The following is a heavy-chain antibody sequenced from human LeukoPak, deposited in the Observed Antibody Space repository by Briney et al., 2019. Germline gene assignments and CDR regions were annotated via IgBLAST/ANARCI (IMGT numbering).Heavy chain of an antibody. CDR1: GFGVSDYA. Sequence: GGSLRLSCAASGFGVSDYAMTWIRQSPGKGLEWVSSMSDIGPNTYYADSVKGRFTISRDTSKNTVFLQMNSLRAEDTALYYCARRLSLRFDAFAIWGPGTMVTVSS. J-gene: IGHJ3*02. D-gene: IGHD3-3*01. CDR2: MSDIGPNT. CDR3: ARRLSLRFDAFAI. V-gene: IGHV3-23*01.